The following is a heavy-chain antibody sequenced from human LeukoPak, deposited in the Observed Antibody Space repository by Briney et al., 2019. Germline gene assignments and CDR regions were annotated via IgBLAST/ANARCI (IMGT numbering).Heavy chain of an antibody. J-gene: IGHJ2*01. V-gene: IGHV3-48*04. D-gene: IGHD3-10*01. CDR2: ISSSGSTI. CDR1: GFTFSSYG. Sequence: GGSLRLSCAASGFTFSSYGMSWVRQAPGKGLEWVSYISSSGSTIYYADSVKGRFTISRDNAKNSLYLQMNSLRAEDTAVYYCARSGNTGRNWYFDLWGRGTLVTVSS. CDR3: ARSGNTGRNWYFDL.